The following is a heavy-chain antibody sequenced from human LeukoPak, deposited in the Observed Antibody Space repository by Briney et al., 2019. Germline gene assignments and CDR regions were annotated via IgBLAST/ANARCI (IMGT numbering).Heavy chain of an antibody. V-gene: IGHV1-2*02. CDR1: AYTFTVYY. CDR3: ARAVGSVKWWIQLWSFDY. J-gene: IGHJ4*02. CDR2: NNPNSGGT. D-gene: IGHD5-18*01. Sequence: GASVKASCKASAYTFTVYYMHSVRQAPGQGLEWMGWNNPNSGGTNYAQKFQGRVTMTRDTSISTAYMELSRLRSDDTAVYYCARAVGSVKWWIQLWSFDYWGQGTLVTVSS.